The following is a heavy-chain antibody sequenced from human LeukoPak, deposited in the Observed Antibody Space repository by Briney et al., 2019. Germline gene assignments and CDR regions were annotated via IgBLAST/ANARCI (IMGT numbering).Heavy chain of an antibody. CDR3: ASVGRDGYGKSDY. CDR2: IYYSGST. Sequence: SETLSLTCTVSGGSISSSSYYWGWVRQPPGKGLEWIGSIYYSGSTYYNPSLKSRVTISVDTSKNQFSLKLSSVTAADTAVYYCASVGRDGYGKSDYWGQGTLVTVSS. CDR1: GGSISSSSYY. J-gene: IGHJ4*02. V-gene: IGHV4-39*01. D-gene: IGHD5-24*01.